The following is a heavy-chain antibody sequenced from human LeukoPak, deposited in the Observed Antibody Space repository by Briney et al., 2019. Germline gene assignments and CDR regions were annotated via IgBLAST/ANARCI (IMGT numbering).Heavy chain of an antibody. D-gene: IGHD5/OR15-5a*01. CDR2: ISTSGSNT. CDR1: GFTFCDFD. V-gene: IGHV3-69-1*02. Sequence: PGGSLRLSCVASGFTFCDFDMDRHPQAPGKGLEWVSSISTSGSNTYYADSVRGRFTISTHNAKNSIYLQLSSLRAKASAVYSCARVGISVRAGSFDYWGQGTLV. CDR3: ARVGISVRAGSFDY. J-gene: IGHJ4*02.